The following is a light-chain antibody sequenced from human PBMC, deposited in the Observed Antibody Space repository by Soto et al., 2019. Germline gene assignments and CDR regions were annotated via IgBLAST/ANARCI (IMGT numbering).Light chain of an antibody. Sequence: EIVLTQSPGTLSLSPGERATLSCRASQSVSSSYLAWYQQKPGQAPRLLIYGASSRATGIPDRFSGSGSGTHFPLPIRRLEPEDFAVYFRQQYGSSLTFRGGTKVEIK. J-gene: IGKJ4*01. CDR2: GAS. CDR1: QSVSSSY. V-gene: IGKV3-20*01. CDR3: QQYGSSLT.